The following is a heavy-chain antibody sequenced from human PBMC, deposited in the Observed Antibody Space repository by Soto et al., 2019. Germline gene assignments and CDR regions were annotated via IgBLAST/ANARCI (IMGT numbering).Heavy chain of an antibody. J-gene: IGHJ5*02. CDR1: GDSISSSKYY. CDR2: ISYSGSP. Sequence: PSETLSLTCTFSGDSISSSKYYWGWIRQPPGKGLEWIGSISYSGSPYYNSSLKSRVTISVDTSKNQFSLKLSSVTAADTAVYYCALSNGANWFDPWGQGTLVTVSS. CDR3: ALSNGANWFDP. V-gene: IGHV4-39*01. D-gene: IGHD2-8*01.